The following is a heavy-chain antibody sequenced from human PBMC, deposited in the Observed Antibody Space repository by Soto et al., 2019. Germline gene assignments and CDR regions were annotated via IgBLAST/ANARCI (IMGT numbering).Heavy chain of an antibody. D-gene: IGHD2-21*02. Sequence: SETLSLTCTVSGGSISSYYWSWIRQPPGKGLEWIGYIYYSGSTYYNPSLKSRVTISVDTSKNQFSLKLTSVTAADTAVYYCARDIADFGYGGNSAFDYWGQGTLVTVSS. CDR1: GGSISSYY. V-gene: IGHV4-59*01. CDR2: IYYSGST. CDR3: ARDIADFGYGGNSAFDY. J-gene: IGHJ4*02.